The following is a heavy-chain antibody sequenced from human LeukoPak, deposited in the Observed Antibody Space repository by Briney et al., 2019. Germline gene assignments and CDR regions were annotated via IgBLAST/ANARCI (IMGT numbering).Heavy chain of an antibody. J-gene: IGHJ4*02. CDR3: ATLYYYDSSGYPPDY. CDR2: ISSSSSTI. V-gene: IGHV3-48*01. D-gene: IGHD3-22*01. CDR1: GFTFSSYS. Sequence: GGSLRLSCAASGFTFSSYSMNWVRQAPGKGLEWVSYISSSSSTIYYADSVKGRFTISRDNAKNSLYLQMNSLRAEDTAVYYCATLYYYDSSGYPPDYWGRGTLVTVSS.